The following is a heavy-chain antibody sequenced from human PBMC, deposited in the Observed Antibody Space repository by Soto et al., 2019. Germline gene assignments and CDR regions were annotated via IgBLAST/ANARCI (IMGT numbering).Heavy chain of an antibody. CDR3: ARGKTHGYYYMDV. Sequence: QVQLQVSGLVLVKPSETLSLTCAVSGASMITYYWSWIRQPPGKGLEWIGYFYYSGLTNYNPSLKSRVTISLDTSKNQFSLKLSSVTAADTAVYFCARGKTHGYYYMDVCGRGTTVTVSS. CDR2: FYYSGLT. J-gene: IGHJ6*03. V-gene: IGHV4-59*08. CDR1: GASMITYY. D-gene: IGHD3-22*01.